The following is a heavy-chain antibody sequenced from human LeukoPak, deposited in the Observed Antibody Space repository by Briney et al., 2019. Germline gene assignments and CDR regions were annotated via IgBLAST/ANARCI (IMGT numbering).Heavy chain of an antibody. CDR1: GYSFSTYW. CDR2: IHPGNSDT. D-gene: IGHD5-12*01. CDR3: ARTPGSSDYRGYQYWHFDL. Sequence: GESLKISCQGTGYSFSTYWVVWVRQMPGKGLEWMGIIHPGNSDTRYSPSFQGQVTISADKSITTAYLQWSSLKASDTAMYYCARTPGSSDYRGYQYWHFDLWGRGTLVTVSS. V-gene: IGHV5-51*01. J-gene: IGHJ2*01.